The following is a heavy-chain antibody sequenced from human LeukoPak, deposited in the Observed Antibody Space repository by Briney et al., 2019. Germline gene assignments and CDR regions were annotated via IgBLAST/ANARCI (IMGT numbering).Heavy chain of an antibody. V-gene: IGHV1-69*04. CDR1: GGTFSSYA. CDR2: IIPILGIA. D-gene: IGHD2-15*01. J-gene: IGHJ4*02. Sequence: SVKVSCKASGGTFSSYAISWVRPAPGQGLEWMGRIIPILGIANYAQKFQGRVTITADKSTSTASMELSSLRSEDTAVYYCARGYWSGGSCYAFDYWGQGTLVTVSS. CDR3: ARGYWSGGSCYAFDY.